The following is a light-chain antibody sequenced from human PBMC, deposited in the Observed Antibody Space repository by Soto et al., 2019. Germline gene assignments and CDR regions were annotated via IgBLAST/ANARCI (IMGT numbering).Light chain of an antibody. Sequence: EIVLTQSPATLSLSPGERATLSCRASQSVSNNLAWYQQRPGQAPRLLIYDASSRATAIPDRFNGSGSGTDFPLTHSSLEPEDFAVYYCLQRSNWPRTFGQGTKLEIK. CDR1: QSVSNN. CDR3: LQRSNWPRT. V-gene: IGKV3-11*01. CDR2: DAS. J-gene: IGKJ2*01.